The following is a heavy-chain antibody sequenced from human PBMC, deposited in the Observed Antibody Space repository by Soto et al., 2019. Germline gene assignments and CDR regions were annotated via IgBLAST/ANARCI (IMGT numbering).Heavy chain of an antibody. CDR1: GYSFTTYW. Sequence: GESLKISCKSYGYSFTTYWIAWVRQMPGKGLEWMGSIHPGESDTRYSPSFQGQVTISADRSITTAYLQWSSLKASDTAIYYCARHEATYYNFYGMDVWGQGTTVTVSS. CDR2: IHPGESDT. CDR3: ARHEATYYNFYGMDV. V-gene: IGHV5-51*01. J-gene: IGHJ6*02.